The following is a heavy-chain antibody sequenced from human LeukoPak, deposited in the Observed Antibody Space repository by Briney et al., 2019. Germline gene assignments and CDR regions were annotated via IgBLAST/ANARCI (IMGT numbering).Heavy chain of an antibody. CDR3: ARAKPKNMVRGLIMRRESRYYFDY. CDR1: GFTVSSNS. V-gene: IGHV3-53*01. Sequence: GGSLRLSCTVSGFTVSSNSMSWVRQAPGKGLEWVSFIYSDNTHYSDSVKGRFTISRDNSKSTLYIQMNSLRAEDTAVYYCARAKPKNMVRGLIMRRESRYYFDYWGQGTLVTVSS. CDR2: IYSDNT. D-gene: IGHD3-10*01. J-gene: IGHJ4*02.